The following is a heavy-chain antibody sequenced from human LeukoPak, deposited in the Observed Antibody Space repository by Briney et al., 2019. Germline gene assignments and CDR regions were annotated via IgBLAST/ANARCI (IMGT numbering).Heavy chain of an antibody. CDR2: INPNSGGT. CDR1: GYTFTGYN. D-gene: IGHD5-12*01. Sequence: GASVKVSCKASGYTFTGYNMHLVRLAPGQGLEWMGWINPNSGGTNYAQKFQGRVTMTRDTSINTAYMEVSRLRSDDTAVYYCARDSGYEVDCWGQGTLVTVSS. V-gene: IGHV1-2*02. CDR3: ARDSGYEVDC. J-gene: IGHJ4*02.